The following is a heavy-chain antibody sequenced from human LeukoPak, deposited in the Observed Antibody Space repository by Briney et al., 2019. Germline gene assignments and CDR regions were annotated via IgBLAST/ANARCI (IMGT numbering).Heavy chain of an antibody. Sequence: GGSLRLSCAASGFTVSSNYMSWVRQAPGKGLEWVSVVYSGGSTYYADSVKGRFTISRDNSKNTLYLQMNSLRAEDTAVYYCARMPYYYDSSGIFHWGQGTLVTVSS. V-gene: IGHV3-53*01. CDR1: GFTVSSNY. D-gene: IGHD3-22*01. CDR2: VYSGGST. CDR3: ARMPYYYDSSGIFH. J-gene: IGHJ4*02.